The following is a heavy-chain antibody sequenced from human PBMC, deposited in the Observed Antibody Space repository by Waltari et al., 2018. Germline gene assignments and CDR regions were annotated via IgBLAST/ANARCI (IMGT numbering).Heavy chain of an antibody. Sequence: QVPLVQSGAEVRKPGASGTVSCKTSGYTFTDAYIHWVRQAPEQGLEWMGRMNPNNNYPIYEQKFQGRGTMTRDTSITTAYMELSSLTSDDTALYYCVTQRPWEDYWGQGTRVTVSP. CDR2: MNPNNNYP. J-gene: IGHJ4*02. D-gene: IGHD1-26*01. CDR1: GYTFTDAY. CDR3: VTQRPWEDY. V-gene: IGHV1-2*06.